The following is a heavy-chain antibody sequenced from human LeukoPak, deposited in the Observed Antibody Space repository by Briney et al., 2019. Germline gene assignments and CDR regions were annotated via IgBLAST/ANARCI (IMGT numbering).Heavy chain of an antibody. CDR3: ARDQSGWLPFDY. J-gene: IGHJ4*02. D-gene: IGHD6-19*01. CDR1: GFTFSSYS. CDR2: ISSSSTI. V-gene: IGHV3-48*04. Sequence: GGSLRLSCAASGFTFSSYSMNWVRQAPGKGLEWVSYISSSSTIYYADSVKGRFTISRDNAKNSLYLQMNSLRAEDTAVYYCARDQSGWLPFDYWGQGTLVTVSS.